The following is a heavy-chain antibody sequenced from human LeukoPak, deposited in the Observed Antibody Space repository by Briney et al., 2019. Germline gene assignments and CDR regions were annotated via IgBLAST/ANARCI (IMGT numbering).Heavy chain of an antibody. D-gene: IGHD1-7*01. CDR2: ISSSSSYI. CDR3: ARASRHNWNYEYYYYMDV. J-gene: IGHJ6*03. CDR1: GFAFSSYS. Sequence: GGSLRLSCAASGFAFSSYSMNWVRQAPGKGLEWVSSISSSSSYIYYADSVKGRFTISRDNAKNSLYLQMNSLRAEDTAVYYCARASRHNWNYEYYYYMDVWGKGTTVTVSS. V-gene: IGHV3-21*01.